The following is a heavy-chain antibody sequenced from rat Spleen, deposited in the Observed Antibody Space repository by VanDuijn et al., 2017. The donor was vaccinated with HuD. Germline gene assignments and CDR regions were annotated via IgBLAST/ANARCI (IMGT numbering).Heavy chain of an antibody. CDR1: GFSLSSNS. CDR3: AREGYYGYNLDY. CDR2: MRYNGDT. Sequence: QVQLKESGPGLVQPSQTLSLTCTVSGFSLSSNSVHWVRQPPGKGLEWMGRMRYNGDTSYNSALKSRLSIIRDTSKNQVFLKMNSLQTEDIATYYCAREGYYGYNLDYWGQGVMVTVSS. V-gene: IGHV2-63*01. J-gene: IGHJ2*01. D-gene: IGHD1-9*01.